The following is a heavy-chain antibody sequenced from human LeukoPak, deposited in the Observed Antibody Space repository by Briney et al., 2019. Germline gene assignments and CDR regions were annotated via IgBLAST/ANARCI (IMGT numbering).Heavy chain of an antibody. CDR3: ARRSEWSGSYQPFDS. CDR2: ISSSSSYI. CDR1: GFTFSSYS. D-gene: IGHD1-26*01. Sequence: GSLRLSCAASGFTFSSYSMIWVRQAPGKGLEWVSSISSSSSYIYYADSVKGRFTISRDNAKNSLYLQMNSLRAEDTAVYYCARRSEWSGSYQPFDSWGQGTPVTVSS. J-gene: IGHJ4*02. V-gene: IGHV3-21*01.